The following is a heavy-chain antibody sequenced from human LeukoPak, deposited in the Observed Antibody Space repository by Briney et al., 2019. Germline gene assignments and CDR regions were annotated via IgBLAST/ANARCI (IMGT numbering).Heavy chain of an antibody. CDR2: IYYSGST. CDR1: GGSISSSSYY. Sequence: SETLSLTCTVSGGSISSSSYYWGWIRQPPGKGLEWIGSIYYSGSTYYNASLKRRVTISVDTSKNQFSLKLSSVTAADTAVYYCASSVAGTGYFDYWGQGTLVTVSS. CDR3: ASSVAGTGYFDY. V-gene: IGHV4-39*07. J-gene: IGHJ4*02. D-gene: IGHD6-19*01.